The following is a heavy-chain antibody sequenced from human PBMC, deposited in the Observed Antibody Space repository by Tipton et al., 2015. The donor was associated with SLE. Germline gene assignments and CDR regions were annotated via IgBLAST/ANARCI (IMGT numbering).Heavy chain of an antibody. CDR2: INHSGST. CDR1: GGSFSGYY. Sequence: GSLRLSCAVYGGSFSGYYWNWIRQPPGKGLEWIGEINHSGSTTYDPSLKSRVTISVDTSKNQFSLKLRSATAADTAVFYCARGAYTSGRMGFDIWGQGTVVTVSS. D-gene: IGHD6-19*01. CDR3: ARGAYTSGRMGFDI. J-gene: IGHJ3*02. V-gene: IGHV4-34*01.